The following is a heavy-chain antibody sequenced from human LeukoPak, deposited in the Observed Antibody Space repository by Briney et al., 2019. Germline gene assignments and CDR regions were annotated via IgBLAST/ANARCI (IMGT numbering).Heavy chain of an antibody. CDR3: AKVQTTVVSPPDY. Sequence: GGSLRLSCAASGFTFSSYAMSWVRQAPGKGLEWVSTISATGGSTFYADSVEGRFTISRDNSKDTLYLQINSLRAEDTAVYFCAKVQTTVVSPPDYWGQGSLVTVSS. CDR2: ISATGGST. V-gene: IGHV3-23*01. J-gene: IGHJ4*02. CDR1: GFTFSSYA. D-gene: IGHD4-23*01.